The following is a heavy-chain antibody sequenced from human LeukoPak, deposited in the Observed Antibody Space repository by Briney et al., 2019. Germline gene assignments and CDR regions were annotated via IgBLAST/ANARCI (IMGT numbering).Heavy chain of an antibody. D-gene: IGHD3-22*01. CDR2: ISAYNGNT. Sequence: GASVQVSCKASGYTFTSYGISWVRQAPGQGLEWMGWISAYNGNTNYAQKLQGRVTMTTDTSTSTAYMELRSLRSDDTAVYYCARDYYDSSGYYSPEYFQHWGQGTLVTVSS. J-gene: IGHJ1*01. CDR3: ARDYYDSSGYYSPEYFQH. V-gene: IGHV1-18*01. CDR1: GYTFTSYG.